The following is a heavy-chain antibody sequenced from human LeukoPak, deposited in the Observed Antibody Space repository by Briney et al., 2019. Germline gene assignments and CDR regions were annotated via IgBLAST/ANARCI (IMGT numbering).Heavy chain of an antibody. CDR3: AKAPYITMIVVVIPSVDY. D-gene: IGHD3-22*01. J-gene: IGHJ4*02. V-gene: IGHV3-23*01. Sequence: PGGSLRLSCAASGFTFSSYAMSWVRQAPGKGLEWVSAISGSGGSTYYADSVKGRFTISRDNSKNTLYLQMNSLRAEDTAVYYCAKAPYITMIVVVIPSVDYWGQGTLVTVSS. CDR1: GFTFSSYA. CDR2: ISGSGGST.